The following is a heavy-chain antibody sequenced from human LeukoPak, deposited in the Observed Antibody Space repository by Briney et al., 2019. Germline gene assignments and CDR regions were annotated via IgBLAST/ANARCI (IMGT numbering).Heavy chain of an antibody. CDR2: IRSKANSYAT. J-gene: IGHJ6*03. D-gene: IGHD3-16*01. CDR3: ATERAGERPRPLLSYYYMDV. CDR1: GFTFSGSA. Sequence: GGSLRLSCAASGFTFSGSAVHWVRKASGKGLEWVGRIRSKANSYATAYAASVKGRFTISRDDSKNTAYLQMNSLRAEDTAVHYCATERAGERPRPLLSYYYMDVWGKGTTVTISS. V-gene: IGHV3-73*01.